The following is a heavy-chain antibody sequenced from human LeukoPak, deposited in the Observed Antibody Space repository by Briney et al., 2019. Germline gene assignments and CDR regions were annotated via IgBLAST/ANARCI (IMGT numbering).Heavy chain of an antibody. CDR1: GFTFSSYA. Sequence: GGSLRLSCAASGFTFSSYAMGWVRQAPGKGLEWVSAISASGGSTYYADSVKGRFTISRDDSKNTLYLQMNSLRAEDTAVYYCAKRPGRGIYFDYWGQGALVTVSS. D-gene: IGHD3-10*01. V-gene: IGHV3-23*01. CDR3: AKRPGRGIYFDY. CDR2: ISASGGST. J-gene: IGHJ4*02.